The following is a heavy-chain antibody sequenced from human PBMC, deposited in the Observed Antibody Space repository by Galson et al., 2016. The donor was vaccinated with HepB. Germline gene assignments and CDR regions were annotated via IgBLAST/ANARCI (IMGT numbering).Heavy chain of an antibody. CDR3: AKDDYGDWSYYFDS. CDR2: ILYDGSSK. V-gene: IGHV3-30*18. Sequence: SLRLSCAASGFTFSSYGMHWVRQAPGKGLEWVAGILYDGSSKYYADSVKGRFAISRDNSKTTLYLQMNSLRPEVTAVYYCAKDDYGDWSYYFDSWGQGTLVTVS. CDR1: GFTFSSYG. J-gene: IGHJ4*02. D-gene: IGHD4-17*01.